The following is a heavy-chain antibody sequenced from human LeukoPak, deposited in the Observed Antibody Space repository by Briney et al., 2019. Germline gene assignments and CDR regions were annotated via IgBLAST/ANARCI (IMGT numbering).Heavy chain of an antibody. J-gene: IGHJ4*02. CDR2: ISSNGGST. CDR1: GFTFSSYA. Sequence: GGSLRLSCAASGFTFSSYAMHWVRQAPGKGLEYVSAISSNGGSTYYANSVKGRFTISRDNSKNTLYLQMGSLRAEDMAVYYCARDSGRYYDSSGCLDYWGQGTLVTVPS. D-gene: IGHD3-22*01. V-gene: IGHV3-64*01. CDR3: ARDSGRYYDSSGCLDY.